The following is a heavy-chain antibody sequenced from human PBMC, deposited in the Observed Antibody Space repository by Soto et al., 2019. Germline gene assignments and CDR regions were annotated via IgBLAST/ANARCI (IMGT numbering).Heavy chain of an antibody. CDR1: EFTFSNYA. Sequence: GGSLRLSCVASEFTFSNYAMSWVRQAPGKGLEWVSVIYSGGSTYYADSVKGRFTISRDSSKNTLYLQMNSLRAEDTAVYYCARGEWELLPFDYWGQGTLVTVSS. J-gene: IGHJ4*02. D-gene: IGHD1-26*01. CDR2: IYSGGST. CDR3: ARGEWELLPFDY. V-gene: IGHV3-53*01.